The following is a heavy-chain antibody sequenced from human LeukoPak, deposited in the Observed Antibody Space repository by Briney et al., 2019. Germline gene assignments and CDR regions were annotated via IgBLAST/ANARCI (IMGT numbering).Heavy chain of an antibody. CDR3: ARGFYDSSGYYYALDYYYGMDV. D-gene: IGHD3-22*01. V-gene: IGHV4-34*01. Sequence: SETLSLTCAVYGGSFSGYYWSWIRQPPGKGLEWIGEINHSGSTNYNPSLKSRVTISVDTSKNQFSLKLSSVTAADTVVYYCARGFYDSSGYYYALDYYYGMDVWGQGTTVTVSS. J-gene: IGHJ6*02. CDR2: INHSGST. CDR1: GGSFSGYY.